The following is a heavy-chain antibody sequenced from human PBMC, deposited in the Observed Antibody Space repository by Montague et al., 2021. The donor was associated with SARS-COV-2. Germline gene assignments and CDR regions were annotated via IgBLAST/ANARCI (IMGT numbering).Heavy chain of an antibody. J-gene: IGHJ4*02. CDR2: IYFSGGT. Sequence: SETLSLTCTVSGGSISSSNYFWGWIRQPPGKGLEWIGSIYFSGGTYYNPSLKSRVTISVDTSKNQFSLKLTSVTAADTAVYYCARVVGEGFSGYETVGGFDYWGQGTLVSVSS. V-gene: IGHV4-39*07. CDR1: GGSISSSNYF. D-gene: IGHD5-12*01. CDR3: ARVVGEGFSGYETVGGFDY.